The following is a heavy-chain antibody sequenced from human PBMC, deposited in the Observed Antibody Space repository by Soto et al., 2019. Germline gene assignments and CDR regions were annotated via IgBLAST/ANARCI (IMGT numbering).Heavy chain of an antibody. CDR3: ATYGDGDAFDL. Sequence: VQLLESGGGLVQPGGSLRLSCAASGFTFSSYAMSWVRQAPGKGLEWVSAIRGSGGSTYYAESVKGRFTISRDNSKNTLYVQMNSLRAEDTAVYYCATYGDGDAFDLWGQGTMVPVSS. CDR2: IRGSGGST. D-gene: IGHD4-17*01. V-gene: IGHV3-23*01. CDR1: GFTFSSYA. J-gene: IGHJ3*01.